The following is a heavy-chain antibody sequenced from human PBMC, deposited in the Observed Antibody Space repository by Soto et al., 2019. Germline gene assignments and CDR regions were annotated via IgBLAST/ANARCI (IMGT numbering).Heavy chain of an antibody. CDR2: IWYDGSNK. CDR1: GFTFSSYG. CDR3: ARDRSYGDYVRVDDY. D-gene: IGHD4-17*01. V-gene: IGHV3-33*01. J-gene: IGHJ4*02. Sequence: QVQLVESGGGVVQPGRSLRLSCAASGFTFSSYGMHWVRQAPGKGLEWVAVIWYDGSNKYYADSVKGRFTISRDNSKNTLYLQMTSLRAEDTAVYYCARDRSYGDYVRVDDYWGQGTLVTVSS.